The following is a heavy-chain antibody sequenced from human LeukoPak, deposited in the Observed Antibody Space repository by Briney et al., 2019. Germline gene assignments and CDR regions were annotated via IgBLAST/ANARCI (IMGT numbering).Heavy chain of an antibody. CDR1: GFTFSSYG. CDR2: IRYDGSNK. J-gene: IGHJ4*02. Sequence: PGGSLRLSCAASGFTFSSYGMHWVRQAPGKGLEWVAFIRYDGSNKYYADSVKGRFTISRDNSKNTLYLQMNSLRAEDTAVYYCAKAYRYDSSGYYYIPPMEGLDYWGQGTLVTVSS. V-gene: IGHV3-30*02. CDR3: AKAYRYDSSGYYYIPPMEGLDY. D-gene: IGHD3-22*01.